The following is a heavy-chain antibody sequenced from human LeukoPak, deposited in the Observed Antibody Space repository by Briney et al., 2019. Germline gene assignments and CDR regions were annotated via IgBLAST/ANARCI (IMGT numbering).Heavy chain of an antibody. J-gene: IGHJ4*02. CDR1: GGSISGGSYY. CDR3: ARGQYCGGDCFFD. CDR2: IYTSGST. V-gene: IGHV4-61*02. Sequence: PSQTLSLTCTVSGGSISGGSYYWSWIRQPAGKGLEWIGRIYTSGSTNYNPSLKSRVTISVDTSKNQFSLKLSSVTAADTAVYYCARGQYCGGDCFFDWGQGTLVTVSS. D-gene: IGHD2-21*02.